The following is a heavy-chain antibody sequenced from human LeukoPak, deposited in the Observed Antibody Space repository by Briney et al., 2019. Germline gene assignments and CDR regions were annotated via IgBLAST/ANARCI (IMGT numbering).Heavy chain of an antibody. V-gene: IGHV4-39*07. J-gene: IGHJ4*02. CDR2: IDYSGST. CDR3: ARERDFYDSSGSPSY. Sequence: SQTLSPTCTLSGGSISSSSYYRTWSRQAPWKGLAWIGSIDYSGSTYYNPSLKSRVTISVDTSNNQFSLKLSSVTAADTAVYYCARERDFYDSSGSPSYWGQGTVLIVST. D-gene: IGHD3-22*01. CDR1: GGSISSSSYY.